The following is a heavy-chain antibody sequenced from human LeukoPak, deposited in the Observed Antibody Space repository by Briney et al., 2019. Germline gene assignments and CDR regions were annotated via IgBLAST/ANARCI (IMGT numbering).Heavy chain of an antibody. CDR1: GYTFTGYY. V-gene: IGHV1-2*06. CDR2: INPNRGGT. D-gene: IGHD3-3*01. Sequence: ASVKVSCKASGYTFTGYYMHWVRQAPGQGLEWMGRINPNRGGTNYAQKFQGRVTMTRDTSISTAYMELSRLRSDDTAVYYCARDLPSITIFGVLQDYWGQGTLVTVSS. J-gene: IGHJ4*02. CDR3: ARDLPSITIFGVLQDY.